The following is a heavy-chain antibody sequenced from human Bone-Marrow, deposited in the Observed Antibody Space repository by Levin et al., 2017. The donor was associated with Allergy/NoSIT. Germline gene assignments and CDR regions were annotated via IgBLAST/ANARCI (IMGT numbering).Heavy chain of an antibody. D-gene: IGHD2-2*01. J-gene: IGHJ4*02. V-gene: IGHV6-1*01. Sequence: SQTLSLTCAISGDSVSTNSAAWNWIRQSPSRGLEWLGRTYYRSKFYNNYAVSVKSRLTINPDTSKNQLSLQLNSVTPEDTAVYYCARSYCSTTSCQNPFDYWGQGTLVTVSS. CDR3: ARSYCSTTSCQNPFDY. CDR1: GDSVSTNSAA. CDR2: TYYRSKFYN.